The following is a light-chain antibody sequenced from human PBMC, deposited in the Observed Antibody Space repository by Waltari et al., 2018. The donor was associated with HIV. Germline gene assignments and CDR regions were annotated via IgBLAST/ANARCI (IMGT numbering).Light chain of an antibody. J-gene: IGLJ3*02. CDR3: NSRDSSGKHHWV. Sequence: SSELTQDPAVSVALGQTVRITCHGDSLRSYYASWYQQKPGQAPVLVIYNNNNRPSGIPDRFSGSSSGNTASLTITGAQAEDEADYYCNSRDSSGKHHWVFGGGTKLTVL. CDR1: SLRSYY. V-gene: IGLV3-19*01. CDR2: NNN.